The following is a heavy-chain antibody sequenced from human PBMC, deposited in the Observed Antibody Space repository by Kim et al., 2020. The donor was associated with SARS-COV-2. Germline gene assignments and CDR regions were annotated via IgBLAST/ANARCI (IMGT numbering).Heavy chain of an antibody. J-gene: IGHJ4*02. CDR2: IYYSGST. V-gene: IGHV4-30-4*01. CDR3: ARGPVPGRTLRY. CDR1: GGSISSGDYY. D-gene: IGHD2-15*01. Sequence: SETLSLTCTVSGGSISSGDYYWSWIRQPPGKGLEWIGYIYYSGSTYYNPSLKSRVTISVDTSKNQFSLKLSSVTAADTAVYYCARGPVPGRTLRYWGQGTLVTVSS.